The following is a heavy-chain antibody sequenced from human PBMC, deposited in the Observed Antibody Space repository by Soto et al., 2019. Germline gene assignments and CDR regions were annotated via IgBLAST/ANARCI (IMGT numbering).Heavy chain of an antibody. CDR3: ARSFRFAYGSGSWNYYGMDV. CDR1: GGPIYSGDYY. J-gene: IGHJ6*02. D-gene: IGHD3-10*01. Sequence: PSETLSLTCTVSGGPIYSGDYYWSWIRQSPGKGLEWIGYIYYSGSTNYNPSLKSRVTISVDTSKNQFSLKLSSVTAADTAVYYCARSFRFAYGSGSWNYYGMDVWGQGTTVTVSS. V-gene: IGHV4-61*08. CDR2: IYYSGST.